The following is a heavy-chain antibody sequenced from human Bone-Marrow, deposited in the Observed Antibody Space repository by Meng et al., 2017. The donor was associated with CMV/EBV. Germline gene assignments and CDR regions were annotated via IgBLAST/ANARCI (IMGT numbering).Heavy chain of an antibody. CDR3: ASLSEGYYYDSSGLASRFY. J-gene: IGHJ4*02. CDR1: GFTFDDYA. D-gene: IGHD3-22*01. Sequence: SLKISCAASGFTFDDYAMHWVRQAPGKGLEWVSGISWNSGSIGYADSVKGRFTISRDNAKNSLYLQMNSLRAEDTAVYYCASLSEGYYYDSSGLASRFYWGQGTLVTVSS. V-gene: IGHV3-9*01. CDR2: ISWNSGSI.